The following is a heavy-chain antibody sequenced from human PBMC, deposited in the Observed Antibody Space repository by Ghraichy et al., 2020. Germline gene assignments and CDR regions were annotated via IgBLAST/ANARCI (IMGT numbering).Heavy chain of an antibody. CDR1: GYSFTSYW. CDR3: VRELASSWRHNDY. J-gene: IGHJ4*02. Sequence: GESLNISCKGSGYSFTSYWISWVRQMPGKGLEWMGRIDPTDSYTNYSPSFQGHVTISIDKSISTAYLQWSSLQASNTAIYFCVRELASSWRHNDYWGQGTLVTVSS. D-gene: IGHD6-13*01. CDR2: IDPTDSYT. V-gene: IGHV5-10-1*01.